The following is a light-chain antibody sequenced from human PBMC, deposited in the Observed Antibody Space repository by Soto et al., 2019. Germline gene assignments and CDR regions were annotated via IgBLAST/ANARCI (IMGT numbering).Light chain of an antibody. V-gene: IGKV3-20*01. J-gene: IGKJ4*01. CDR1: QSLGSTS. CDR3: QQYGSSPAT. CDR2: GAS. Sequence: EIVLTQSPGTLSLSPGDTATLSCRASQSLGSTSLAWYQQKPGQAPRLLIYGASSRATGIPDRFSGSGSGTDFTLTISRLEPEDFAVYYCQQYGSSPATFGGGTKVDIK.